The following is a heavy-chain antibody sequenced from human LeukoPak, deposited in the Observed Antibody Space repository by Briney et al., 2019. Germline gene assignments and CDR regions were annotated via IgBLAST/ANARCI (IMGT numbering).Heavy chain of an antibody. V-gene: IGHV1-18*01. CDR2: ISIYNSNT. D-gene: IGHD6-6*01. CDR3: ASSSSSGANPDY. J-gene: IGHJ4*02. CDR1: GYIFSTYG. Sequence: ASVKVSCKTSGYIFSTYGISWVRQAPGQGLEWMGWISIYNSNTNYAQKFQGRVTMTTDTSASTAYMELSSLRSEDTAVYYCASSSSSGANPDYWGQGTLVTVSS.